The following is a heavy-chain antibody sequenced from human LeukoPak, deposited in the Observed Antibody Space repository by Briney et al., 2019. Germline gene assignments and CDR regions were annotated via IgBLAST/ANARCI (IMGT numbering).Heavy chain of an antibody. V-gene: IGHV4-4*09. J-gene: IGHJ4*02. D-gene: IGHD6-19*01. CDR2: IFSSGGT. Sequence: SETLSLTCTVSGGSVGGSYWTWIRQPPGGGLQWIGFIFSSGGTNYNPSLKSRVAIYSDTSKNQVSLRVTSMTAADTAVYYCATGGAYTSGWYNIWGQGTLVSASS. CDR1: GGSVGGSY. CDR3: ATGGAYTSGWYNI.